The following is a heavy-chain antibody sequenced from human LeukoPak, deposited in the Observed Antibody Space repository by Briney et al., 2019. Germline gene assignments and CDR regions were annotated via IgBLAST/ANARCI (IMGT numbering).Heavy chain of an antibody. CDR1: GYTFTSYG. V-gene: IGHV1-46*01. J-gene: IGHJ5*02. CDR3: ARDNSVGDNAWWFDP. Sequence: GSVKVSCKASGYTFTSYGISWVRQAPGQGLEWMGLINPTGGSTGYAQKFQGRVTMTRDMSTSTDYMELSSLKSEDTAIYYCARDNSVGDNAWWFDPWGQGTLVTVSS. CDR2: INPTGGST. D-gene: IGHD1-26*01.